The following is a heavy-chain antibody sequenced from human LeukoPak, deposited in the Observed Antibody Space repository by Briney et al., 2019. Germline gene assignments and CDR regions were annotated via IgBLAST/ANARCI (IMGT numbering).Heavy chain of an antibody. D-gene: IGHD3-22*01. V-gene: IGHV4-39*01. Sequence: SETLSLTCSVSGASISSSSYYWGWIRQPPGKGLEWIGRIYYSGNTYYSPSLKSRVTISVDTSKSQFSMNLNSVTAADTAVYYCANAGDSSGYYLNFDCWGQGTLVTVSS. CDR3: ANAGDSSGYYLNFDC. J-gene: IGHJ4*02. CDR1: GASISSSSYY. CDR2: IYYSGNT.